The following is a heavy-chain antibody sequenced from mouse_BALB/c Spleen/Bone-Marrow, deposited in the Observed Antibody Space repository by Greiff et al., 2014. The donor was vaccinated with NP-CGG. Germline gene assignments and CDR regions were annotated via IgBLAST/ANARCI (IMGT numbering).Heavy chain of an antibody. D-gene: IGHD1-1*01. CDR1: RFDLIRYW. CDR3: ARLNYYGNLFV. CDR2: INPDSSTI. V-gene: IGHV4-1*02. Sequence: VQLQQSGGGLVQPGGSLKLSCAASRFDLIRYWMSWVRQAPGKGLEWIGEINPDSSTINYTPSLKDKFIISRDNAKNTLYLQMSKVRSEDTALYYCARLNYYGNLFVWGAGTTVTVSS. J-gene: IGHJ1*01.